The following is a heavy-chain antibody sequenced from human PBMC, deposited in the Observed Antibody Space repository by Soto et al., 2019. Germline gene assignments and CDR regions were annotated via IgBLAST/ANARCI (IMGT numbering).Heavy chain of an antibody. D-gene: IGHD3-3*01. V-gene: IGHV1-3*04. CDR3: ARDLIDFLSGYPLHGLDV. Sequence: ASVKVSFKAAGYTFASYAVHWVRQAPGQRLEWMGWINTGNGNTKYSQKFQGRVTILSDTSASTAYMEVSSLRSEDTAVYFCARDLIDFLSGYPLHGLDVWGQGTTVTAP. J-gene: IGHJ6*02. CDR2: INTGNGNT. CDR1: GYTFASYA.